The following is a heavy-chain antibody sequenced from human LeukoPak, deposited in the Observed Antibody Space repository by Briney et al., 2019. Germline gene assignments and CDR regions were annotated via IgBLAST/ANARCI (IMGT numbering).Heavy chain of an antibody. CDR2: IYYSGST. Sequence: SETLSLTCTVSGGSISNYYWSWIRQPPGKGLEWIGYIYYSGSTSYNPSLKSRVTISVDTSKTQFSLKLSSVTAADTAVYYCARSNGIFFDYWGQGTLVTVSS. V-gene: IGHV4-59*08. CDR1: GGSISNYY. CDR3: ARSNGIFFDY. D-gene: IGHD2-15*01. J-gene: IGHJ4*02.